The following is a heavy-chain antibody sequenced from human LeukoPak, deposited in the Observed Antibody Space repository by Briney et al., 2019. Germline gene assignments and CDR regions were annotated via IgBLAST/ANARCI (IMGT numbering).Heavy chain of an antibody. CDR2: IYYSGST. CDR3: GGGVPIIAGFDY. V-gene: IGHV4-39*01. D-gene: IGHD2/OR15-2a*01. Sequence: SETLSLTCTVSGGSISSYYWGWIRQPPGKGLEWIGSIYYSGSTYYNPSLKSRVTISVDTSKNQFSLKLSSVTAADTAVYYCGGGVPIIAGFDYWGQGTLVTVSS. J-gene: IGHJ4*02. CDR1: GGSISSYY.